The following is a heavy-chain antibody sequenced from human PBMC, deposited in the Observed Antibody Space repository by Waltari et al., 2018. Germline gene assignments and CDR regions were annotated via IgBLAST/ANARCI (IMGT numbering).Heavy chain of an antibody. CDR1: GFPFSSYS. J-gene: IGHJ5*02. Sequence: QVQLVESGGGVVQPGRSVRLSCTASGFPFSSYSMHGVRQAPGKGLEWVAVISYDGSNKYYADSVKGRFTISRDNSKNTLYLQMNSLRAEDTAVYYCAREVKNNWFDPWGQGTLVTVSS. D-gene: IGHD3-22*01. V-gene: IGHV3-30-3*01. CDR2: ISYDGSNK. CDR3: AREVKNNWFDP.